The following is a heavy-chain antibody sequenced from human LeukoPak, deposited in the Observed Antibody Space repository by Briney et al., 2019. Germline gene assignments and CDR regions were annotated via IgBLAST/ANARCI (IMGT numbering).Heavy chain of an antibody. J-gene: IGHJ4*02. D-gene: IGHD1-1*01. Sequence: ASVKVSCKASGYTFTGYYMHWVRQAPGQGLEWMGWINPNSGGTNYAQKFQGRVTMTRDTSISTAYMELSRLRSDDTAVYYCARDSGIGERRGHFDYWGQGTLVTVSS. CDR2: INPNSGGT. CDR3: ARDSGIGERRGHFDY. V-gene: IGHV1-2*02. CDR1: GYTFTGYY.